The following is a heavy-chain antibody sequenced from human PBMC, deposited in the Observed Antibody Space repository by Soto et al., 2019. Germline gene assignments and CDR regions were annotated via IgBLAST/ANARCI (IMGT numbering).Heavy chain of an antibody. Sequence: QVQLVQSGAEVKKPGASVKVSCKASGYTFTSYGISWVRQAPGQGLEWMGWISAYNGNTNYAQKLQGRVTMTTDTSTGTAYREHGSLRSDDTAVYYCARETTVTSDAFDIWGQGIMVTVSS. CDR2: ISAYNGNT. CDR1: GYTFTSYG. J-gene: IGHJ3*02. D-gene: IGHD4-17*01. CDR3: ARETTVTSDAFDI. V-gene: IGHV1-18*01.